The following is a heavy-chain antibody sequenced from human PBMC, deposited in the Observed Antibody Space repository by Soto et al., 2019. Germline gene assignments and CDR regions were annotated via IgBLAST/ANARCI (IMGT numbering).Heavy chain of an antibody. D-gene: IGHD6-13*01. CDR1: GFTFSSYA. V-gene: IGHV3-23*01. J-gene: IGHJ4*02. CDR2: ISGSGGST. CDR3: AKDGIAAAGTVGLFYYFDY. Sequence: GSLRLSCAASGFTFSSYAMSWVRQAPGNGLEWVSAISGSGGSTYYADSVKGRFTISRDNSKNTLYLQMNSLRAEDTAVYYCAKDGIAAAGTVGLFYYFDYWGQGTLVTVSS.